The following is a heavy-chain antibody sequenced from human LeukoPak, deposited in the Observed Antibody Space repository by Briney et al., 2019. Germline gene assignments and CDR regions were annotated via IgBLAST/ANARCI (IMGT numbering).Heavy chain of an antibody. CDR1: GVSISSSSYY. CDR3: ARGRGIVVVPAALNYYYYGMDV. V-gene: IGHV4-39*01. J-gene: IGHJ6*02. CDR2: IYYSGST. Sequence: PSETLSLTCTVSGVSISSSSYYWGWIRQPPGKGLEWIGSIYYSGSTYYNPSLKSRVTISVDTSKNQFSLKLSSVTAADTAVYYCARGRGIVVVPAALNYYYYGMDVWGQGTTVTVSS. D-gene: IGHD2-2*01.